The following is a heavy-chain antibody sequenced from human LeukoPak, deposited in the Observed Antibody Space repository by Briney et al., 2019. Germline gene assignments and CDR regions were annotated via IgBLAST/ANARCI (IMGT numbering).Heavy chain of an antibody. D-gene: IGHD4-11*01. Sequence: GGSLRLSCRVSGFTFNTYWMHRVRQAPGKGLVWVSRMNNDGRVISYADSVTGRLTISRDNDKNSLYLQMNRLRAEDTAGHYCARDHSLDVWRQGTTVTVPS. CDR2: MNNDGRVI. CDR1: GFTFNTYW. J-gene: IGHJ6*02. CDR3: ARDHSLDV. V-gene: IGHV3-74*01.